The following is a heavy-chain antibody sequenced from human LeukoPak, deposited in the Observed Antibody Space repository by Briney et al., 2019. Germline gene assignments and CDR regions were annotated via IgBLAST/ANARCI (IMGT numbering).Heavy chain of an antibody. J-gene: IGHJ6*02. CDR2: ISSSSSYI. CDR3: ARDLRGGYDTPDPYYYGMDV. Sequence: PGGSLRLSCAASGFTFSSYSMNWVRQAPGKGLEWVSSISSSSSYIYYADSVKRRFTISRDNAKNSPYLQMNSLRAEDTAVYYCARDLRGGYDTPDPYYYGMDVWGQGTTVTVSS. CDR1: GFTFSSYS. V-gene: IGHV3-21*01. D-gene: IGHD5-12*01.